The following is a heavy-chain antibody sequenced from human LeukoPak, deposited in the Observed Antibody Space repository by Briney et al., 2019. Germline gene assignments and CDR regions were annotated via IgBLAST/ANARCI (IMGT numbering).Heavy chain of an antibody. CDR1: GFTFSVYG. CDR3: AKDWGHQQFDF. J-gene: IGHJ4*02. D-gene: IGHD3-16*01. V-gene: IGHV3-30*02. Sequence: GGSLRLSCAASGFTFSVYGMHWVRQAPGKGLEWVAFIRFDESNQYYIDSVKGRFTISRDNSKNRLYLQMNSLRAEDTAMYYCAKDWGHQQFDFWGQGTLVTVSS. CDR2: IRFDESNQ.